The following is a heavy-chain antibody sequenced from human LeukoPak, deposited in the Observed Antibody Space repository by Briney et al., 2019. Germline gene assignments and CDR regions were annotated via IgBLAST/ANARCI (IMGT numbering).Heavy chain of an antibody. CDR3: ARDIRSGWYYGMDV. J-gene: IGHJ6*02. Sequence: SETLSLTCTVSGGSISSFYWSWIRQTPGKGLEWIGYIYYSGSTNYNPSLKSRVTISVDTSKNQFSLKLSSVTAADTAVYYCARDIRSGWYYGMDVWGQGTTVTVSS. CDR1: GGSISSFY. V-gene: IGHV4-59*01. CDR2: IYYSGST. D-gene: IGHD2-15*01.